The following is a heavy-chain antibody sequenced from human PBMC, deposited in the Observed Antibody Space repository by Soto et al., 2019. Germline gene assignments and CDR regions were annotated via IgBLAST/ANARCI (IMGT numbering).Heavy chain of an antibody. V-gene: IGHV4-39*02. CDR2: IYYSGST. J-gene: IGHJ6*02. CDR3: AREDYDSSGYYYYYGMDV. CDR1: GGSISSSSYY. D-gene: IGHD3-22*01. Sequence: SETLSLTCTVSGGSISSSSYYWGWIRQPPGKGLEWIGSIYYSGSTYYNPSLKSRVTISVDTSKNQFSLKLSSVTAADTAVYYCAREDYDSSGYYYYYGMDVWGQGTTVTVSS.